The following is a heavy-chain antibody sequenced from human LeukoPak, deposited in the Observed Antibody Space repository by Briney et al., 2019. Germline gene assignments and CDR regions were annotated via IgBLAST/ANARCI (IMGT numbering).Heavy chain of an antibody. D-gene: IGHD2-8*01. J-gene: IGHJ5*02. CDR1: GYTFTGYY. V-gene: IGHV1-2*02. CDR3: ARDSLSLMVYATDGGWFDP. CDR2: INPNSGGT. Sequence: ASVKVSCKASGYTFTGYYMHWVRQAPGQGLEWMGWINPNSGGTNYAQKFQGRVTMTRDTSISTAYMELSRLRSDDTAVYYCARDSLSLMVYATDGGWFDPWGQGTLVTVSS.